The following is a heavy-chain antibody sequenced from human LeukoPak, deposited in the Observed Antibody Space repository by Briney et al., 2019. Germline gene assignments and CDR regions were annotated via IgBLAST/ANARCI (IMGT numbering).Heavy chain of an antibody. Sequence: ASVKVSCKVSGYTLTELSMYWVRQAPGKGLEWMGGFDPEDGETIYAQKFQGRVTMTEDTSTDTAYMELSSLRSDDTAVYYCATAGITMTTAGSRLDYWGQGTLVTVSS. J-gene: IGHJ4*02. D-gene: IGHD3-22*01. CDR1: GYTLTELS. CDR3: ATAGITMTTAGSRLDY. CDR2: FDPEDGET. V-gene: IGHV1-24*01.